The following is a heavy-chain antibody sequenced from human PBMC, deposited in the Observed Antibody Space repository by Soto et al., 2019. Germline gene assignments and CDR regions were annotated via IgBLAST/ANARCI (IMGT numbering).Heavy chain of an antibody. J-gene: IGHJ4*02. CDR2: ISYDGSNK. CDR3: AKGGATVVDY. CDR1: GFTFSSYG. V-gene: IGHV3-30*18. Sequence: QVQLVESGGGVVQPGRSLRLSCAAYGFTFSSYGMHWVRQAPGKGLEWVAVISYDGSNKYYADSVKGRFTISRDNSKNTLYLQMNSLRAEDTAVYYCAKGGATVVDYWGQGTLVTVSS. D-gene: IGHD1-26*01.